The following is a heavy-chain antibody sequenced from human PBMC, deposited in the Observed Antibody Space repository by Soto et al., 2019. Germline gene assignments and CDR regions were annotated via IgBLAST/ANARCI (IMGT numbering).Heavy chain of an antibody. D-gene: IGHD2-2*01. CDR2: ISYDGSSK. J-gene: IGHJ4*02. CDR3: ARAGYCSSTSCYSGFDY. V-gene: IGHV3-30-3*01. Sequence: QVQLVESGGGVVQPGRSLRLSCAASGFTFSSYAMHWVRQAPGKGLEWVAVISYDGSSKYYADSVKGRFTISRDNSKNTLYLQMNSLRAEDTAVYYCARAGYCSSTSCYSGFDYWGQGTLVTVSS. CDR1: GFTFSSYA.